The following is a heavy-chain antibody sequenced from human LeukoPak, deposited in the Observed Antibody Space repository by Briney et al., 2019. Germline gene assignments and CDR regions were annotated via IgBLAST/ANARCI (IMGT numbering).Heavy chain of an antibody. V-gene: IGHV4-4*07. CDR2: IYTSGST. D-gene: IGHD6-6*01. Sequence: SETLSLTCTVSGGSISSYYWSWIRQPAGKGLEWIGRIYTSGSTNCNPSLKSRVTMSVDTSKDQFSLKLSSVTAADTAVYYCARDKEYSSSGAYYYYYYYMDVWGKGTTVTVSS. CDR3: ARDKEYSSSGAYYYYYYYMDV. J-gene: IGHJ6*03. CDR1: GGSISSYY.